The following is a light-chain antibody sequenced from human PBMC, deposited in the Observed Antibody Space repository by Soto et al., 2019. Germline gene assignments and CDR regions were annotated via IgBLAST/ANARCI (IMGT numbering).Light chain of an antibody. V-gene: IGKV1-5*03. Sequence: DIQKTQSPSTLSASVGDRVTITCRASQSISNYLAWYQQKPGKAPNLLIYKASTLQSGVPSRFSGSGSGTEFTLTISSLQPEDFATYYCQHRTFGQGTKLEIK. CDR1: QSISNY. CDR2: KAS. J-gene: IGKJ2*01. CDR3: QHRT.